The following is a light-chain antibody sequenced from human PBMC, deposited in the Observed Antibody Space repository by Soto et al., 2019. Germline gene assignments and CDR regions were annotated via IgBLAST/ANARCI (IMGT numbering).Light chain of an antibody. V-gene: IGKV3-20*01. CDR2: ATS. J-gene: IGKJ2*01. Sequence: ENVLTQSPGTLSLSPGERATLSCRASQSVSDSYLAWYQQKPGQTPRLLIYATSGRATGIPDRLSGSGSGTDFTLTISRVEPEDFAVYYCQQYVTSPPMYTFGQGTKLEIK. CDR3: QQYVTSPPMYT. CDR1: QSVSDSY.